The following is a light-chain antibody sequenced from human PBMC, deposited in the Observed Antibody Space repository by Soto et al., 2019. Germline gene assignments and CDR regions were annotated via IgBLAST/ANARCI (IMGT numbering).Light chain of an antibody. J-gene: IGLJ1*01. CDR2: EGS. Sequence: QSALTQPASVSGSPGQSITISCTGTSSDVGSYNLVSWYQQHPGKAPKLMNYEGSKRPSGVSNRFSGSKSGNTASLTISGLQAEDEADYYCCSYAGSSTFVFGTGTKLTVL. V-gene: IGLV2-23*01. CDR1: SSDVGSYNL. CDR3: CSYAGSSTFV.